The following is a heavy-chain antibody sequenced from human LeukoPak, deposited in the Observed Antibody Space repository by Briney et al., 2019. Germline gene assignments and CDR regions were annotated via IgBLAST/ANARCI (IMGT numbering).Heavy chain of an antibody. CDR3: ARDPDYYDSSGSRFDH. V-gene: IGHV3-33*01. D-gene: IGHD3-22*01. J-gene: IGHJ4*02. CDR2: IWYDGSNK. CDR1: GFTFSNYG. Sequence: GGSLRLSCAASGFTFSNYGMHWVRQAPGKGLEWVAVIWYDGSNKYYADSVQGRFTISRDNSKNTLYLQMNSLRAEDTAVYYCARDPDYYDSSGSRFDHWGQGTLVTVSS.